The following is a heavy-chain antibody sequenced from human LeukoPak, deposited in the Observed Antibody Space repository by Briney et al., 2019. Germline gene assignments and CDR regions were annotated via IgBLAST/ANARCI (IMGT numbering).Heavy chain of an antibody. CDR1: GGSISSHY. J-gene: IGHJ4*02. CDR2: IYYSGST. CDR3: ARESSSYSLFDY. Sequence: SETLSLTCTVSGGSISSHYWSWIRQPPGKGLEWIGYIYYSGSTNYNPSLKSRVTISVDTSKNQFSLKLSSVTAADTAVYYCARESSSYSLFDYWGQGTLVTVSS. V-gene: IGHV4-59*11. D-gene: IGHD3-22*01.